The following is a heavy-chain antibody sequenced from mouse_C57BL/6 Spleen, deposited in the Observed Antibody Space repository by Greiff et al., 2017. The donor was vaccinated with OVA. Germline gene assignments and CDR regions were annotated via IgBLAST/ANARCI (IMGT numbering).Heavy chain of an antibody. Sequence: VMLVESGAELARPGASVKLSCKASGYTFTSYGISWVKQRTGQGLEWIGEIYPRSGNTYYNEKFKGKATLTADKSSSTAYMELRSLTSEDSAVYFCARSGTTVVADYWGQGTTLTVSS. CDR2: IYPRSGNT. CDR1: GYTFTSYG. V-gene: IGHV1-81*01. D-gene: IGHD1-1*01. CDR3: ARSGTTVVADY. J-gene: IGHJ2*01.